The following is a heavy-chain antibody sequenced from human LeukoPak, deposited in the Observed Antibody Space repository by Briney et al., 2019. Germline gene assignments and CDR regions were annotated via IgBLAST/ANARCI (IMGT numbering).Heavy chain of an antibody. D-gene: IGHD5-18*01. CDR3: VREGGYRYGLVDY. Sequence: PGGSLRLSCTTAGSTNSDYYISWSRQAPGKGLEWVSYISSSSVYTDYADSVKGRFTISRGNGKNSLFLQMNSLRTEDTAVYYCVREGGYRYGLVDYWGQGTLVTVSS. CDR1: GSTNSDYY. V-gene: IGHV3-11*06. J-gene: IGHJ4*02. CDR2: ISSSSVYT.